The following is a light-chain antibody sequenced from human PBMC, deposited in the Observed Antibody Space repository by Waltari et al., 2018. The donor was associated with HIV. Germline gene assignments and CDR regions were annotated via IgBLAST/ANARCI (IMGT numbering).Light chain of an antibody. CDR3: SSYTSSSTWV. J-gene: IGLJ3*02. CDR1: RSYVGGYNY. CDR2: DVS. V-gene: IGLV2-14*01. Sequence: QSVLPQPASVSGSPGQSITIPCTGTRSYVGGYNYVSWYQQHPGKAPKLMIYDVSKRPSGVSNRFSGSKSGNTASLTISGLQAEDEADYYCSSYTSSSTWVFGGGTKLTVL.